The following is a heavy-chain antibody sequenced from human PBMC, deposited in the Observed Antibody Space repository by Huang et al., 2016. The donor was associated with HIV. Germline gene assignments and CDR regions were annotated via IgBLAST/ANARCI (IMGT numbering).Heavy chain of an antibody. J-gene: IGHJ4*02. D-gene: IGHD6-13*01. CDR2: IYWDNEE. Sequence: QITLKESGPTLVKPTQTLTLTCTFSGFSLTSSGVAVGWIRQPPGKALEWLALIYWDNEERFSPSLKTRLTITKDTPKNEVVLTMTNMDPVDTATYYCVHRLRYGKWYVDYWGQGVLVSVSS. CDR1: GFSLTSSGVA. V-gene: IGHV2-5*02. CDR3: VHRLRYGKWYVDY.